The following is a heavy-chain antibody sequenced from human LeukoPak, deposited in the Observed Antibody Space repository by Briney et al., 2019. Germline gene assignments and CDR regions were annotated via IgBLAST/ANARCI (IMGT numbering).Heavy chain of an antibody. V-gene: IGHV1-2*02. CDR2: INPNSGGT. CDR3: ARGAGVVVPAAIRLHY. J-gene: IGHJ4*02. D-gene: IGHD2-2*01. CDR1: GCTFTGYY. Sequence: ASVKDSCKASGCTFTGYYMHWVRRAPGQGLEWMGWINPNSGGTNYAQKFQGRVTMTRDTSISTAYIELSRLRSDDTAVYYCARGAGVVVPAAIRLHYWGQGTLVTVSS.